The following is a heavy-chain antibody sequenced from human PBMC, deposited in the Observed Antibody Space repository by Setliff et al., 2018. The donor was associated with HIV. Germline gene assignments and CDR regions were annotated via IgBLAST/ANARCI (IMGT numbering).Heavy chain of an antibody. D-gene: IGHD2-21*02. Sequence: GGSLRLSCAASGFTFSTNAMNWVRQAPGKGPEWVSSITTDSNYIYHADSVKGRFTTSRDNAKNSLYLQMNSLTAEDTAVYYCVRDSDFYRFDHWGQGILVTVSS. CDR2: ITTDSNYI. CDR1: GFTFSTNA. V-gene: IGHV3-21*04. CDR3: VRDSDFYRFDH. J-gene: IGHJ5*02.